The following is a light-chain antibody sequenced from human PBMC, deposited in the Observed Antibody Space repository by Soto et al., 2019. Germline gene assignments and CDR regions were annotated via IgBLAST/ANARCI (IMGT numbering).Light chain of an antibody. CDR1: NRDVGINNY. V-gene: IGLV2-14*01. J-gene: IGLJ3*02. CDR2: EVT. Sequence: QSVLTQPASVSGSLGQSITISCTGTNRDVGINNYVSWYQQYPGTAPKVMIYEVTNRPSGASNRFSGSKSGNTASLTISGLQAEDEADYYCSSYTTSNTWVFGGGTKLTV. CDR3: SSYTTSNTWV.